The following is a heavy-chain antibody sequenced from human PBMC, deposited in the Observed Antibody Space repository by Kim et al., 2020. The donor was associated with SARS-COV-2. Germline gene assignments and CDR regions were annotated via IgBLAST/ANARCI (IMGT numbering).Heavy chain of an antibody. CDR2: ISYDGSNK. J-gene: IGHJ1*01. CDR1: GFTFSSYG. D-gene: IGHD3-22*01. CDR3: AKSGYYYDSSGYYPQH. V-gene: IGHV3-30*18. Sequence: WGSLRLSCAASGFTFSSYGMHWVRQAPGKGLEWVAVISYDGSNKYYADSVKGRFTISRDNSKNTLYLQMNSLRAEDTAVYYCAKSGYYYDSSGYYPQHWGQGNLGTVSS.